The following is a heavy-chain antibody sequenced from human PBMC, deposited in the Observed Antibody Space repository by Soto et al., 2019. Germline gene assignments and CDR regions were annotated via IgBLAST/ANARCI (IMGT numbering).Heavy chain of an antibody. CDR2: IIPRSGTS. D-gene: IGHD3-22*01. CDR1: GDTFSTYT. Sequence: ASVKVSCKASGDTFSTYTITWVRQAPGQGLEWMGGIIPRSGTSNYAQKFQGRVTITADESTSTAYMELSSLRSEDTAVYYCARDRDSSGYYYRNYWGQGTLVTVSS. V-gene: IGHV1-69*13. J-gene: IGHJ4*02. CDR3: ARDRDSSGYYYRNY.